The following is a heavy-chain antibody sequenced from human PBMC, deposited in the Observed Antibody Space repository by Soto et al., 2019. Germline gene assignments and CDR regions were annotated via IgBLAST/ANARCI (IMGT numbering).Heavy chain of an antibody. CDR3: AIPLGARDAFDI. D-gene: IGHD3-16*01. CDR1: GGTFSSYT. J-gene: IGHJ3*02. Sequence: SVKVSCKASGGTFSSYTISWVRQAPGQGLEWMGRIIPILGIANYAQKFQGRVTITADKSTSTAYMELSSLRSEDMAVYYCAIPLGARDAFDIWGQGTMVTVSS. CDR2: IIPILGIA. V-gene: IGHV1-69*02.